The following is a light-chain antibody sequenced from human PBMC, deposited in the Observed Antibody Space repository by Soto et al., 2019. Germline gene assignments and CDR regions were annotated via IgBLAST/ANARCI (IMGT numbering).Light chain of an antibody. CDR3: ISYTSSTAYV. CDR1: SGHSSYA. V-gene: IGLV4-69*01. Sequence: QPVLTQPPSASASLGASVKLTCTLSSGHSSYAIAWHQKQPEKGPRYLMDLNNDGSHTKGDGIPDRFSGSSSGAERYLIISSLQSEDEADYYCISYTSSTAYVFGTGTKLTVL. J-gene: IGLJ1*01. CDR2: LNNDGSH.